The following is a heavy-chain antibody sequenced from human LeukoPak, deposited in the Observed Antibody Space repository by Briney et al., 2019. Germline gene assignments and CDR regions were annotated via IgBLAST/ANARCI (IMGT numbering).Heavy chain of an antibody. V-gene: IGHV3-30-3*01. D-gene: IGHD7-27*01. J-gene: IGHJ4*02. Sequence: GGSLRLSCATSGFTFTTYAMQWVRQAPGKGLEWVAVISSDGNKKNYADSVKGRFTISRDNSKNTLFLQMNSLRAEDTAVYYCAKDGGLWVSAHWGDSWGRGTLVTVSS. CDR2: ISSDGNKK. CDR3: AKDGGLWVSAHWGDS. CDR1: GFTFTTYA.